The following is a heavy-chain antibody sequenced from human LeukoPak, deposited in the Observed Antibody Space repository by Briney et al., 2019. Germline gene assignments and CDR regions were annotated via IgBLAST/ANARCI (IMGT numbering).Heavy chain of an antibody. CDR1: GFTFSSYS. D-gene: IGHD5-24*01. V-gene: IGHV3-21*01. CDR2: ISSSNSYI. J-gene: IGHJ4*02. CDR3: ARDRDGYNRLDY. Sequence: GGSLRLSCAASGFTFSSYSMNWVRQAPGKGLEWVSSISSSNSYIYYPDSVKSRFTISRDNAKNSLYMQMNSLTAEDTAVYYCARDRDGYNRLDYWGQGTLVTVSS.